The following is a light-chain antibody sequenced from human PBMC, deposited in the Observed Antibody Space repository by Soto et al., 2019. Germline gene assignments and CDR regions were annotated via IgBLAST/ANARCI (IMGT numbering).Light chain of an antibody. Sequence: DIQMTQSPSSLSASVGDRISITCRASQSVSNYINWYQQRPGKAPKLLIHAASSLQSGVPSRFSGSGSGTDFTLIVSSRQPEDFATYHCQQSYTTPWTSGQGTKVEIK. J-gene: IGKJ1*01. V-gene: IGKV1-39*01. CDR2: AAS. CDR1: QSVSNY. CDR3: QQSYTTPWT.